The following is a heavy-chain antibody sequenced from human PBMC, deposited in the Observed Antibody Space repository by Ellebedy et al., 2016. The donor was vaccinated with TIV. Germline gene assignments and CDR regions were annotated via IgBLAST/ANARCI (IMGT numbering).Heavy chain of an antibody. CDR1: RDSINNDNF. J-gene: IGHJ5*02. CDR3: ARDWTRGGGYIPSWFDP. CDR2: DYHTGHT. V-gene: IGHV4-4*02. Sequence: MPSETLSLTCGVSRDSINNDNFWSWVRQPPGRGLEWIGEDYHTGHTNYNPSIRSRVTITVDTSKGQFSLTLRSMTAADTAVYFCARDWTRGGGYIPSWFDPWGQGTLVTVSS. D-gene: IGHD5-24*01.